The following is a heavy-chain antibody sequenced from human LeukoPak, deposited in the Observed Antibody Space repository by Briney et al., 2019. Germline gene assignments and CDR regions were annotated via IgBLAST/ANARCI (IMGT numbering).Heavy chain of an antibody. D-gene: IGHD2-15*01. CDR3: ARGYCSGDNCYGASDY. Sequence: PGGSLRLSCAASGFTFSSYSMNWVRQAPGKGLEWVANIQQDGSEKYYVDSVKGRFTISRDNAKNSLYLQMNSLRAEDTAVYYCARGYCSGDNCYGASDYWGQGTLVTVSS. CDR1: GFTFSSYS. V-gene: IGHV3-7*04. J-gene: IGHJ4*02. CDR2: IQQDGSEK.